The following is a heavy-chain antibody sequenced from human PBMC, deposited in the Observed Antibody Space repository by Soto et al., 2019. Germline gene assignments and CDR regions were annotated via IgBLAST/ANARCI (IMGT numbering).Heavy chain of an antibody. V-gene: IGHV1-46*02. CDR3: ARHNYYGPPRFDY. Sequence: ASVKVSCKASGYSFKDHYMHWVRQAPGRGLEWVGIINPSGEHTNYAQQFRGRVAMTRDTSTSTAYMELRSLRSEDTAVYFCARHNYYGPPRFDYWGQGTLVTVSS. D-gene: IGHD3-10*01. J-gene: IGHJ4*02. CDR2: INPSGEHT. CDR1: GYSFKDHY.